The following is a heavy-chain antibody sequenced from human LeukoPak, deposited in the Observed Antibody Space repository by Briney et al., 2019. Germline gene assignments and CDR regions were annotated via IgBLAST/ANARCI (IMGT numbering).Heavy chain of an antibody. D-gene: IGHD6-13*01. CDR3: PRLVAAPGTYYFDY. J-gene: IGHJ4*02. V-gene: IGHV4-39*01. CDR1: GGSISSSSYF. CDR2: LYYSGST. Sequence: SETLSPTCTVSGGSISSSSYFWGWIRQPPGKGLEWIGSLYYSGSTFYNPSLKSRVTISVDTSKNQFSLKLSSVTAADTAVYYCPRLVAAPGTYYFDYWGQGTLVTVSS.